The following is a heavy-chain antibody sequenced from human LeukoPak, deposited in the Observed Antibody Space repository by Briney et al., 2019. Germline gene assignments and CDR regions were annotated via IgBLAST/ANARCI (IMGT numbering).Heavy chain of an antibody. CDR2: ISYDGSNK. CDR1: GFTFSGYA. V-gene: IGHV3-30-3*01. D-gene: IGHD3-10*01. CDR3: ARGEDYGSGSYYKSSDAFDI. Sequence: GGSLRLSCAASGFTFSGYAMHWVRQAPGKGLEWVAVISYDGSNKYYADSVKGRFTISRDNSKNTLYLQMNSLRAEDTAVYYCARGEDYGSGSYYKSSDAFDIWGQGTMVTVSS. J-gene: IGHJ3*02.